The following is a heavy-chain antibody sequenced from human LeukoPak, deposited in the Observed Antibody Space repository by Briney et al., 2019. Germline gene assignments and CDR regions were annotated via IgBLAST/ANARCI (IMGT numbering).Heavy chain of an antibody. Sequence: GGSLRLSCAASGFTFSSYAMSWVRQAPGKGLEWVSAISGSGGSTYYADSVKGRFTISRDNSKNTLYLQMNSLRAEDTAVYYCAKDRNPTPAYYDFWSGRDEFDYWGQGTLVTVSS. CDR3: AKDRNPTPAYYDFWSGRDEFDY. J-gene: IGHJ4*02. D-gene: IGHD3-3*01. V-gene: IGHV3-23*01. CDR2: ISGSGGST. CDR1: GFTFSSYA.